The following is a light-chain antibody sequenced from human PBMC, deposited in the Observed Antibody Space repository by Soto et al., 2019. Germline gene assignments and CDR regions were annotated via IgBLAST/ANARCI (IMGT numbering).Light chain of an antibody. CDR3: KQYDDWPLT. CDR1: QNIISD. Sequence: EIVMTQSPAILSVSLGERATLSCRASQNIISDLAWYQQKPGQAPRLLIYGASTRATGIPARFSGSGSGTEFTLTISSLQSEDFAIYYCKQYDDWPLTFGGGTKVEIK. V-gene: IGKV3-15*01. CDR2: GAS. J-gene: IGKJ4*01.